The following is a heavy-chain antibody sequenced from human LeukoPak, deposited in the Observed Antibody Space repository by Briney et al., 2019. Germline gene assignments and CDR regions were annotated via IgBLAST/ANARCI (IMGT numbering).Heavy chain of an antibody. D-gene: IGHD3-3*01. J-gene: IGHJ5*02. CDR3: ARDTTIFGVVIMHP. CDR2: INTNTGNP. V-gene: IGHV7-4-1*02. Sequence: ASVKVSCKASGYTFTSYAMNWVRQAPGQGLEWMGWINTNTGNPTYAQGFTGRFVFSLDTSVSTAYLQISSLKAEDTAVYYCARDTTIFGVVIMHPWGQGTLVTVSS. CDR1: GYTFTSYA.